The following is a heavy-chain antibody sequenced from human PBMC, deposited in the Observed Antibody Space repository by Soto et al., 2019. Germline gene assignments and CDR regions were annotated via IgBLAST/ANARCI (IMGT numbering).Heavy chain of an antibody. CDR1: GYTFTDYY. Sequence: QVQLVQSGAEVKKPGASVKVSCKASGYTFTDYYMHWVRQAPGQGLEWMGWINPNSGGTTYAQKFQGRVTMTRDTSISTAYMELSRLRSDDTAVYYCARDSLPYYYDRSGYCEYWGQGTLVTVSS. J-gene: IGHJ4*02. CDR3: ARDSLPYYYDRSGYCEY. CDR2: INPNSGGT. D-gene: IGHD3-22*01. V-gene: IGHV1-2*02.